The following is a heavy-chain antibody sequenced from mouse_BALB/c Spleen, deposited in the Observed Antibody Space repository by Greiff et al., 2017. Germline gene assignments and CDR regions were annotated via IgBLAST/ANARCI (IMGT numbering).Heavy chain of an antibody. D-gene: IGHD1-2*01. J-gene: IGHJ2*01. Sequence: VKLQESGAELVRPGSSVKISCKASGYAFSSYWMNWVKQRPGQGLEWIGQIYPGDGDTNYNGKFKGKATLTADKSSSTAYMQLSSLTSEDSAVYFCARERSLLRLYWGQGTTLTVSS. CDR2: IYPGDGDT. CDR1: GYAFSSYW. V-gene: IGHV1-80*01. CDR3: ARERSLLRLY.